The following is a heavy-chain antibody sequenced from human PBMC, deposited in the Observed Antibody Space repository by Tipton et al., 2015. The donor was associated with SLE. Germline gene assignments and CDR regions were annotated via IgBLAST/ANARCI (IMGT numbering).Heavy chain of an antibody. D-gene: IGHD6-19*01. Sequence: LRLSCAVYGGSFSGYYWSWIRQPPGKGLEWIGEINHSGSTNYNPSLKSRVTISVDTSKNQFSLQLNSVTPEDTAVYYCAREHPAVAGLYYFYMDVWGKGTTVTVSS. CDR1: GGSFSGYY. CDR3: AREHPAVAGLYYFYMDV. V-gene: IGHV4-34*01. J-gene: IGHJ6*03. CDR2: INHSGST.